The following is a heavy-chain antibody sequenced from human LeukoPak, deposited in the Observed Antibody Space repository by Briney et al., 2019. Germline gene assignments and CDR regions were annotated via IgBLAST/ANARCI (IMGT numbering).Heavy chain of an antibody. Sequence: GGSLRLSCVVSGLKFSDAWVTWVRQAPGKGLEWVGRIKRGGTTDYAAPVNGRFAISRDDSKNTIYLQVNSLKIEDTAVYYCKWERSVYYGMDVWGQGTTVTVSS. D-gene: IGHD1-26*01. CDR1: GLKFSDAW. CDR3: KWERSVYYGMDV. CDR2: IKRGGTT. J-gene: IGHJ6*02. V-gene: IGHV3-15*01.